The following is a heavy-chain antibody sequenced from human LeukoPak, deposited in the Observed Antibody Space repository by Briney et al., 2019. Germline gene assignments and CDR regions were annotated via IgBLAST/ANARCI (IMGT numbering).Heavy chain of an antibody. CDR3: ARDLSSSWSPGV. Sequence: GGSLRLSCAASGFIFNNYGMHWVRQAPGKGLEWAAVIWSDGSNTYYADSVEGRFTISRDNSKSTLYLQMNSLRAEDTAVYYCARDLSSSWSPGVWGQGTMVTVSS. CDR2: IWSDGSNT. J-gene: IGHJ3*01. D-gene: IGHD6-13*01. V-gene: IGHV3-33*01. CDR1: GFIFNNYG.